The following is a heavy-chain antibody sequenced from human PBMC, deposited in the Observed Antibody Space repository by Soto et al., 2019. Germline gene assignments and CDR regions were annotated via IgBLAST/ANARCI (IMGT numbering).Heavy chain of an antibody. CDR1: XXXXSTNP. V-gene: IGHV3-66*01. J-gene: IGHJ4*02. Sequence: EVQLVESGGGLVQPGXXLRLSCAASXXXXSTNPMSXVRQAPGKGLEWVSVIYTGGGTHYADSVKGRFTISRDNSKNTVNLQMNSLRPEDTAVYYCARDGSGHWGQGTLVTVSS. CDR2: IYTGGGT. CDR3: ARDGSGH.